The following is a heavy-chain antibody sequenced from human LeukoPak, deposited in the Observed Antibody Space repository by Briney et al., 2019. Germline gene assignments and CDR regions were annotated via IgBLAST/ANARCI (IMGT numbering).Heavy chain of an antibody. CDR2: INWNGGST. CDR1: GFTFSSYW. D-gene: IGHD6-13*01. V-gene: IGHV3-20*04. J-gene: IGHJ4*02. Sequence: GGSLRLSCEASGFTFSSYWMSWVRQAPGKGLEWVSGINWNGGSTGYADSVKGRFTISRDNAKNSLYLQMNSLRAEDTALYYCARGYSSSWYTGYFDYWGQGTLVTVSS. CDR3: ARGYSSSWYTGYFDY.